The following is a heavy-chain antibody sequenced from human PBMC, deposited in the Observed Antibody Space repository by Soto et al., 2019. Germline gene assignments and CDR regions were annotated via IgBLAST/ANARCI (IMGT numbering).Heavy chain of an antibody. CDR2: ISGPGETT. CDR3: AKDFIPKHGVHDPFDI. J-gene: IGHJ3*02. Sequence: EVQLLESGGGLAQPGGSLRLSCVASGFTFSNYAMSWVRQAPGKGLEWVSTISGPGETTFYADSVNGRFTISRGNSKTTLYLQVSSLRAEDTAVYYCAKDFIPKHGVHDPFDIWGQGTMVTVSS. V-gene: IGHV3-23*01. CDR1: GFTFSNYA. D-gene: IGHD3-10*01.